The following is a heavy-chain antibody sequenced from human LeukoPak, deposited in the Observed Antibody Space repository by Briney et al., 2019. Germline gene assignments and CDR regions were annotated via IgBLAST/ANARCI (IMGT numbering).Heavy chain of an antibody. CDR1: GYSFTTYW. CDR2: IYPDDSDT. Sequence: GESLKISCKTSGYSFTTYWIGWVRQMPGTGLEWVGAIYPDDSDTIYSTSFQGLVVISADRSIRTAYLQWNTLKTSDTAMYYCVRQRGASGTINHFDPWGQGTLVTVSS. V-gene: IGHV5-51*01. D-gene: IGHD3-10*01. J-gene: IGHJ5*02. CDR3: VRQRGASGTINHFDP.